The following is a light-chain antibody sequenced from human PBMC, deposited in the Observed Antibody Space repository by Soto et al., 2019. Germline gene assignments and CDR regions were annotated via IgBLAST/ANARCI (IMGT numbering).Light chain of an antibody. CDR2: GAS. J-gene: IGKJ1*01. CDR1: QSVSSY. V-gene: IGKV3-20*01. Sequence: DIVLTQSPATLSLSPGQTATLSCRASQSVSSYLAWYQQKAGQAPRLLIYGASTRATGIPDRFSGSGSGTDFTLTISSLEFGDSAVYYCQQYGSSPTWTFGQGTKVDIK. CDR3: QQYGSSPTWT.